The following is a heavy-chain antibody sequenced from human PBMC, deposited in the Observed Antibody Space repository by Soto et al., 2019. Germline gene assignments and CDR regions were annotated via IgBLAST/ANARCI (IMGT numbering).Heavy chain of an antibody. CDR1: GFTFSSYA. CDR3: AKTGSIVGIVMCSSTSCPADMDY. J-gene: IGHJ4*02. Sequence: EVQLLESGGGLVQPGGSLRLSCAASGFTFSSYAMSWVRQAPGKGLEWVSAISGSGGSTYYADSVKGRFTISRDNSKNTLYLKMNSLRAEDTAVYYCAKTGSIVGIVMCSSTSCPADMDYWGQGTLVTVSS. CDR2: ISGSGGST. V-gene: IGHV3-23*01. D-gene: IGHD2-2*01.